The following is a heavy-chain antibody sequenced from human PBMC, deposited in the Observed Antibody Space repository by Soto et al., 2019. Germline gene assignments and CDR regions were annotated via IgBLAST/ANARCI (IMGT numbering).Heavy chain of an antibody. J-gene: IGHJ6*02. CDR3: ARDLIGFRGWYLGVSYYGMDV. V-gene: IGHV3-30-3*01. CDR2: ISYDGSNK. CDR1: VFTFSSYA. D-gene: IGHD6-19*01. Sequence: PWWSLRLSCAASVFTFSSYAMHWFRQAPGKGLEWVAVISYDGSNKYYADSVKGRFTISRDNSKNTLYLQMNSLRAEDTAVYYCARDLIGFRGWYLGVSYYGMDVWGQGTTVTVSS.